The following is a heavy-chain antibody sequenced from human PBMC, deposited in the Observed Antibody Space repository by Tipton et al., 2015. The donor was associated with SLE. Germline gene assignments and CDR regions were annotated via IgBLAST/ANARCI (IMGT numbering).Heavy chain of an antibody. D-gene: IGHD6-6*01. CDR1: GASIRSQY. CDR3: ARRTVAALGAQFGDVFDI. CDR2: IYHSGYSST. V-gene: IGHV4-59*11. Sequence: TLSLTCSVSGASIRSQYWGWIRQPPGKGLEWIGYIYHSGYSSTNVNSSLKSRVSISVETSKNQISLKLSSVTAADTAVYFCARRTVAALGAQFGDVFDIWGQGTMVTVSS. J-gene: IGHJ3*02.